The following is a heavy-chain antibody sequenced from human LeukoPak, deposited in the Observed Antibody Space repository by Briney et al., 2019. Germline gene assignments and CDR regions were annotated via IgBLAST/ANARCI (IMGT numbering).Heavy chain of an antibody. J-gene: IGHJ4*02. V-gene: IGHV3-30*18. D-gene: IGHD5-18*01. CDR3: AKDSSWGAMVSPLDY. CDR1: GFTFSSYG. CDR2: ISYDGSNK. Sequence: PGGSLRLSCAASGFTFSSYGMHWVRQAPGKGLEWVAVISYDGSNKYYADSVKGRFTISRDNSKNTLYLQMNSLRAEDTAVYYCAKDSSWGAMVSPLDYWGQGTLVTVSS.